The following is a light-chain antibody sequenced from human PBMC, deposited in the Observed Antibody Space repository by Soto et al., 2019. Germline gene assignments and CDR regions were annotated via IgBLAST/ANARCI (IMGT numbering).Light chain of an antibody. V-gene: IGKV2-24*01. CDR1: QSLVYSDGNTY. J-gene: IGKJ1*01. Sequence: DTVMTQTPLSSPVTLGQPASISCRSSQSLVYSDGNTYLSWLQQRPGQPPRLIIYQVSNRFSGVPDRVSCSGAWTDFTLKISRVEADDVGVYFGVQFTHFPRTFGQGTKVEI. CDR2: QVS. CDR3: VQFTHFPRT.